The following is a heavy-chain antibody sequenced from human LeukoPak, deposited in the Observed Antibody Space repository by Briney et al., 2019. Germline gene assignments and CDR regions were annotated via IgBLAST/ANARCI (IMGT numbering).Heavy chain of an antibody. V-gene: IGHV3-48*01. Sequence: GGSLRLSCAASGFTFSRYSMNWVRQAPGKGLEWVSYVTSGSSTIYYADSVKGRFTISRDNAMNSLYLQMNSLRAEDTAVYYCARGPGGYCTNGVCPIDFWGQGTLVTVSS. CDR1: GFTFSRYS. CDR2: VTSGSSTI. D-gene: IGHD2-8*01. CDR3: ARGPGGYCTNGVCPIDF. J-gene: IGHJ4*02.